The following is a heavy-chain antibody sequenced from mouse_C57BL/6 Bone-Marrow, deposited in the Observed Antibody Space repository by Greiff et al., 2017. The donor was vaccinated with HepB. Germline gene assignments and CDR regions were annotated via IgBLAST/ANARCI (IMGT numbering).Heavy chain of an antibody. V-gene: IGHV5-17*01. CDR2: ISSGSSTI. CDR1: GFTFSDYG. D-gene: IGHD2-1*01. CDR3: ARNVYYGISWFAY. J-gene: IGHJ3*01. Sequence: DVMLVESGGGLVKPGGSLKLSCAASGFTFSDYGMHWVRQAPEKGLEWVAYISSGSSTIYYADTVKGRFTISRDNAKNTLFLQMTSLRSEDTAMYYCARNVYYGISWFAYWGQGTLVTVSA.